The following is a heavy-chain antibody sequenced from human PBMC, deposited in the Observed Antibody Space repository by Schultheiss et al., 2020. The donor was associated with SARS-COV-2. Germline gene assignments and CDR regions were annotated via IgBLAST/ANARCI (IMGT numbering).Heavy chain of an antibody. D-gene: IGHD2-15*01. CDR2: ITSSGGDA. V-gene: IGHV3-23*01. Sequence: GGSLRLSCAASGFTFSSYAMTWVRQAPGTGLEWVSIITSSGGDAFYADSVKGRFTVSSDNSRNTLYLQMNSLGAEDTAVYYCAKMSRYCSSGSCYILYGMDVWGQGTTVTVSS. CDR3: AKMSRYCSSGSCYILYGMDV. CDR1: GFTFSSYA. J-gene: IGHJ6*02.